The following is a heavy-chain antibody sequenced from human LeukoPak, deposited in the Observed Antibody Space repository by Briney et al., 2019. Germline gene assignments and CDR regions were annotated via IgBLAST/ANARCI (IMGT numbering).Heavy chain of an antibody. J-gene: IGHJ4*02. Sequence: SETLSLTCTVSGGSISSGSYYWSWIRQPAGKGLEWIGRIYTSGSTNYNPSLKSRVTISVDTSKNQFSLKLNSVTAADTAVYYCARGGYSYGSFRLYFDYWGQGTLVTVSS. V-gene: IGHV4-61*02. D-gene: IGHD5-18*01. CDR1: GGSISSGSYY. CDR3: ARGGYSYGSFRLYFDY. CDR2: IYTSGST.